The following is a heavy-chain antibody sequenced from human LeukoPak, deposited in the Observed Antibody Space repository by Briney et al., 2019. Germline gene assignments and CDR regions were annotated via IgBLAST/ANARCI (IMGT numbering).Heavy chain of an antibody. J-gene: IGHJ6*03. V-gene: IGHV4-4*09. CDR3: ATTPRGFRYYYYMDV. CDR2: IYTSGST. CDR1: GGSISSYY. Sequence: SETLSLTCTVSGGSISSYYWSWIRQPPGKGLEWIGYIYTSGSTNYNPSLKSRVTISVDTSKNQFSLKLSSVTAADTAVYYCATTPRGFRYYYYMDVWGKGTTVTVSS.